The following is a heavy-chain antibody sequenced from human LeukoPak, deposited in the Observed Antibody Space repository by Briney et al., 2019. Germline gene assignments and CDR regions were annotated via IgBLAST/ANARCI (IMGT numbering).Heavy chain of an antibody. V-gene: IGHV5-10-1*01. D-gene: IGHD6-19*01. Sequence: GESLKTSCKGSGYSFTSYWISWVRQMPGKGLEWMGRIDPSDSYTNYSPSFQGHVTISADKSISTAYLQWSSLKASDTAMYYCALAVAGTYFDYWGQGTLVTVSS. J-gene: IGHJ4*02. CDR2: IDPSDSYT. CDR1: GYSFTSYW. CDR3: ALAVAGTYFDY.